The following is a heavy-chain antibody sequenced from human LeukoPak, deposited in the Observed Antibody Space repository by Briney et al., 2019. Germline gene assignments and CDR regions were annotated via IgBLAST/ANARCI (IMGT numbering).Heavy chain of an antibody. D-gene: IGHD3-9*01. Sequence: GGSLRLSCAASGFTFSSYWMHWVRQAQGMGLVWVSRISGDGSTTSYADSVKGRFTISRDNAKNTLYLQMNSLRAEDTAVYYCARLDILTGNYYYFNFWGQGTLVTVSS. CDR1: GFTFSSYW. J-gene: IGHJ4*02. CDR3: ARLDILTGNYYYFNF. V-gene: IGHV3-74*01. CDR2: ISGDGSTT.